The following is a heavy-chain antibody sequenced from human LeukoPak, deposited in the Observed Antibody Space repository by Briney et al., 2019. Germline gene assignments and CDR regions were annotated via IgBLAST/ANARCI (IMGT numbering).Heavy chain of an antibody. Sequence: SETLSLTCTVSGGSINSYYWSWIRQPPGRGLEWIGSIHYSGSTSYNPSLRSRVTISVGTSKNQFSLKLSSVTAADTAVYYCARSRAAAGINWFDPWGQGTLVTVSS. J-gene: IGHJ5*02. CDR2: IHYSGST. D-gene: IGHD6-13*01. V-gene: IGHV4-59*08. CDR1: GGSINSYY. CDR3: ARSRAAAGINWFDP.